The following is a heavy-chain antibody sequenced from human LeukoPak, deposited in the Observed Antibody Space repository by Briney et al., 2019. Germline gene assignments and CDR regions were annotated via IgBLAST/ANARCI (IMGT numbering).Heavy chain of an antibody. CDR1: GFIFDDYA. J-gene: IGHJ4*02. V-gene: IGHV3-43*02. Sequence: GGSLRLSCAASGFIFDDYAMHWVRQAPGRGLEWVSLISGDGGSTYYADSVKGRFTISRDNSKNTLYLQMNSLRAEDTAVYYCAKDHLGTTDYWGQGTLVTVSS. CDR3: AKDHLGTTDY. CDR2: ISGDGGST. D-gene: IGHD1-7*01.